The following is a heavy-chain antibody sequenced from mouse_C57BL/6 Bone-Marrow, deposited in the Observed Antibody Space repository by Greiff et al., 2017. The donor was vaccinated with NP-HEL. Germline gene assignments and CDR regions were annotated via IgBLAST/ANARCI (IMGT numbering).Heavy chain of an antibody. D-gene: IGHD1-1*01. J-gene: IGHJ2*01. CDR2: IDPETGGT. Sequence: QVQLQQFGAELVRPGASVTLSCKASGYTFTDYEMHWVKQTPVHGLEWIGAIDPETGGTAYNQKFKGKAILTADKSSSTAYMELRSLTSEDSAVYYCTRVLYYYGSSSYYFDYWGQGTTLTVSS. V-gene: IGHV1-15*01. CDR3: TRVLYYYGSSSYYFDY. CDR1: GYTFTDYE.